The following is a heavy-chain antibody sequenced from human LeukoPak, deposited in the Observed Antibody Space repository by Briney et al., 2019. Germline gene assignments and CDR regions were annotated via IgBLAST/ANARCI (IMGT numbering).Heavy chain of an antibody. D-gene: IGHD6-13*01. Sequence: GGSLRLSCAASGFTFSSYSMNWVRQTPGKGLEWVSSISSRSSYIYYADSVKGRFTISRDNAKNSLYLQMNSLRAEDTAVYYCARVLSSSWYYFDYSGQGTLVTVSS. V-gene: IGHV3-21*01. CDR2: ISSRSSYI. J-gene: IGHJ4*02. CDR1: GFTFSSYS. CDR3: ARVLSSSWYYFDY.